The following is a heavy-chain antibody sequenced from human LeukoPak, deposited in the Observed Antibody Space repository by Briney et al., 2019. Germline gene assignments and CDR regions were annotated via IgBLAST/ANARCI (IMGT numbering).Heavy chain of an antibody. Sequence: ASVKVSCEVSGYTLTDLSMHWVRQAPGKGLEWMGGFDPEDGETIYAQNFQGRVTMTEDTSTDTAYMEVRSLRSEGTAVYYCAKDWQQLDYYYYGMDVWGQGTTVTVSS. CDR3: AKDWQQLDYYYYGMDV. V-gene: IGHV1-24*01. CDR2: FDPEDGET. D-gene: IGHD6-13*01. J-gene: IGHJ6*02. CDR1: GYTLTDLS.